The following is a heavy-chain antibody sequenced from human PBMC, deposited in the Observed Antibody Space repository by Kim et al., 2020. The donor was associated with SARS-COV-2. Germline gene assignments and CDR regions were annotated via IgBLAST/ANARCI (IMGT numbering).Heavy chain of an antibody. V-gene: IGHV3-7*03. CDR3: ARGATIL. J-gene: IGHJ4*02. CDR2: DGGEK. Sequence: DGGEKYYVDSVKGRFTNSRDNAKNSVYLQMNSLRAEDTAVYYCARGATILWGQGTLVTVSS. D-gene: IGHD3-3*01.